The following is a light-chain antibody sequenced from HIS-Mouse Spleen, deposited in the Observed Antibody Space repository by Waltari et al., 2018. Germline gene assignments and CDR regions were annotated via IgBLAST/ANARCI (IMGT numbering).Light chain of an antibody. V-gene: IGLV3-27*01. CDR1: VLAQKS. CDR3: YSAADNSGV. J-gene: IGLJ2*01. CDR2: KDS. Sequence: SYELTQPSSVSVSPGQTARITCSGNVLAQKSARWFQQKPGQAPVLVIYKDSERPSGIPERFSGSSSGTTVTLTISGAQVEDEADYYCYSAADNSGVFGGGTKLTVL.